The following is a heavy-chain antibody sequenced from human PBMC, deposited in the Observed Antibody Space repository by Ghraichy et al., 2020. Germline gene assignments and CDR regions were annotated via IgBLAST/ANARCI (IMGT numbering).Heavy chain of an antibody. D-gene: IGHD3-16*01. CDR2: IYDSGST. V-gene: IGHV4-39*01. Sequence: SETLSLTCTVSGGSISSNSYYWGWIRQPPGKGLEWIGSIYDSGSTFYNPSLKSRVTISVDTSKNQFSLKLRSVTAADTAVYYCASRLSGMDVWGQGTTVTVSS. J-gene: IGHJ6*02. CDR3: ASRLSGMDV. CDR1: GGSISSNSYY.